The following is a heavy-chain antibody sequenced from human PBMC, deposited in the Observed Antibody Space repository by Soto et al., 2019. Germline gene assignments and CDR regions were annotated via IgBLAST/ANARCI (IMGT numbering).Heavy chain of an antibody. D-gene: IGHD6-19*01. CDR2: IYSGGYT. V-gene: IGHV3-66*01. CDR3: ARGARSGWYPY. CDR1: GFTVSSNY. Sequence: GGSLRLSGAASGFTVSSNYMSWVRQAPGKGLEWVSVIYSGGYTYSADSVKGRVTITRDTSASTAYMELSSLRSEDTAVYYCARGARSGWYPYWGQGTLVTVSS. J-gene: IGHJ4*02.